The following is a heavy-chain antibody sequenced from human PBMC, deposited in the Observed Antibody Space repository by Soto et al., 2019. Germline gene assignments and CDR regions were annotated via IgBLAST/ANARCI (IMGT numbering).Heavy chain of an antibody. CDR3: AKGEFSDY. D-gene: IGHD3-10*01. V-gene: IGHV3-23*01. J-gene: IGHJ4*02. Sequence: SWVRQAPGKGLEWVSAISGSGGSTYYADSVKGRFTISRDNSKNTLYLQMNSLRAEDTAVYYCAKGEFSDYWGQGTLVTVSS. CDR2: ISGSGGST.